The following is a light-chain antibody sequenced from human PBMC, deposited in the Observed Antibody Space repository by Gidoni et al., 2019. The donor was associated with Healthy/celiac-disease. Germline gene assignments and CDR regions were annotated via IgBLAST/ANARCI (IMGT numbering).Light chain of an antibody. CDR2: KDS. CDR3: QSADSSGKV. Sequence: SYELTQPPSVSVSPGQTARITCPGDASPKQYAYWYQQKPGQAPVLVIYKDSERPSGIPERFSGSSSGTTVTLTISGVQAEDEADYYCQSADSSGKVFGGGTKLTVL. CDR1: ASPKQY. J-gene: IGLJ3*02. V-gene: IGLV3-25*03.